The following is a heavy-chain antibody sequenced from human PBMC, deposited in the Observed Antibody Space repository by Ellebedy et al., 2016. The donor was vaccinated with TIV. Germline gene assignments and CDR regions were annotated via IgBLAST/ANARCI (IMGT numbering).Heavy chain of an antibody. CDR2: IIPILGIA. Sequence: AASVKVSCKASGYTFTGYYMHWVRQAPGEGLEWMGRIIPILGIANYAQKFQGRVTITADKSTSTAYMELSSLRSEDTAVYYCARDLDIVVVPAATWLGYWGQGTLVTVSS. CDR1: GYTFTGYY. J-gene: IGHJ4*02. CDR3: ARDLDIVVVPAATWLGY. D-gene: IGHD2-2*01. V-gene: IGHV1-69*04.